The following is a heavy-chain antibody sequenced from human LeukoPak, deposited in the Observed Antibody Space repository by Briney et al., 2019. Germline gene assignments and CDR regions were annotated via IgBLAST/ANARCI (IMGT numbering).Heavy chain of an antibody. Sequence: ASVKVSCKASGYTFTSYDINWVRQATGQGLEWMGWINPNSGGTNYAQKFQGWVTMTRDTSISTAYMELSRLRSDDTAVYYCARGFQSSRYSYGYSPSGWYFDLWGRGTLVTVSS. V-gene: IGHV1-2*04. CDR1: GYTFTSYD. CDR2: INPNSGGT. J-gene: IGHJ2*01. CDR3: ARGFQSSRYSYGYSPSGWYFDL. D-gene: IGHD5-18*01.